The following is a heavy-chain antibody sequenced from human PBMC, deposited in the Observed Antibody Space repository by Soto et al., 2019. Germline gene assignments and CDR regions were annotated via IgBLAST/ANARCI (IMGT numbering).Heavy chain of an antibody. CDR1: GFTFSSYW. Sequence: GGSLRLSCEVSGFTFSSYWMHWVRQVPGKGLIWVSRISDDGSTTTYADSVKGRFTISRDNAKNTLYLQMNSLRADDTGLYYCTRGPRVSSTGTGAHWGQGTLVTVSS. CDR2: ISDDGSTT. V-gene: IGHV3-74*01. J-gene: IGHJ4*02. D-gene: IGHD1-1*01. CDR3: TRGPRVSSTGTGAH.